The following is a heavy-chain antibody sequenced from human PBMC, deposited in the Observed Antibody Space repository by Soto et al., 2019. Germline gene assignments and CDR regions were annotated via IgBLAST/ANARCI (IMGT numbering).Heavy chain of an antibody. J-gene: IGHJ4*02. Sequence: SGPTLVNPTQTLTLTCTFSGFSLSTSGMCVSWIRQPPGKALEWLALIDWDDDKYYSTSLKTRLTISKDTSKNQVVLTMTNMEPVDTATYYCARITLTGAILDYWGQGTLVTVSS. CDR3: ARITLTGAILDY. D-gene: IGHD3-9*01. CDR2: IDWDDDK. CDR1: GFSLSTSGMC. V-gene: IGHV2-70*01.